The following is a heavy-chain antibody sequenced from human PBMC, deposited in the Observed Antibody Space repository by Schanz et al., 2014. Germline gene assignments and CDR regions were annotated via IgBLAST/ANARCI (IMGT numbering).Heavy chain of an antibody. CDR3: AKHVRSLTGNDY. CDR1: GFTVSNSY. J-gene: IGHJ4*02. Sequence: VQLVDSGGGLVQPGGSLRLSCAASGFTVSNSYIHWVRQAPGKGLEWVSGISGSGGSTYDADSVKGRFIISRDNSKNTLYLQVNSLRAEDTAVYYCAKHVRSLTGNDYWGQGTLVTVSS. CDR2: ISGSGGST. V-gene: IGHV3-23*04. D-gene: IGHD3-9*01.